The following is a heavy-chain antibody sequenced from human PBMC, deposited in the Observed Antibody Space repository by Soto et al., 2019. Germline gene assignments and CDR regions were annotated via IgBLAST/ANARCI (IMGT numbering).Heavy chain of an antibody. D-gene: IGHD3-9*01. Sequence: PGGSLRLSCAASGFTFSSYGMHWVRQAPGKGLEWVAVIWYDGSNKYYADSVKGRFTISRDNSKNTLYLQMNSLRAEDTAVYYCARGSDNYYYGMDAWGQGTTVTVSS. J-gene: IGHJ6*02. CDR1: GFTFSSYG. CDR2: IWYDGSNK. V-gene: IGHV3-33*01. CDR3: ARGSDNYYYGMDA.